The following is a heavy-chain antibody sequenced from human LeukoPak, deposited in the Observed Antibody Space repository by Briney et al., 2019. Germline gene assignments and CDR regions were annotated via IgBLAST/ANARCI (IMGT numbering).Heavy chain of an antibody. D-gene: IGHD3-10*01. J-gene: IGHJ5*02. CDR1: GGTFSSYA. V-gene: IGHV1-69*05. CDR2: IIPIFGTA. CDR3: ARDHRHRGTLNWFDP. Sequence: ASVKVSCKASGGTFSSYAISWVRQAPGQGLEWMGGIIPIFGTANYAQKFQGRVTITTDESASTAYMELSSLRSEDTAVYYCARDHRHRGTLNWFDPWGQGTLVTVSS.